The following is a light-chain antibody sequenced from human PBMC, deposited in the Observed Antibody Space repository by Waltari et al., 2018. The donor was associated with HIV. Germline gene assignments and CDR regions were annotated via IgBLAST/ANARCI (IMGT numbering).Light chain of an antibody. CDR1: SSNIGGNA. CDR3: ASWDVSLNSWV. J-gene: IGLJ3*02. CDR2: TND. V-gene: IGLV1-44*01. Sequence: SVLTQPPSASGTPGQRVTISCAGSSSNIGGNAENWFQLLPGPAPKLLIYTNDQRPSGVPDQFSGSKSGTTASLAISGLQSEDEADYHCASWDVSLNSWVFGGGTKLTVL.